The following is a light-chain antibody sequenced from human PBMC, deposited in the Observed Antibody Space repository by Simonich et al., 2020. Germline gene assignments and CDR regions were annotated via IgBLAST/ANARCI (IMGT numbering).Light chain of an antibody. CDR1: QSVLYSSNNKNY. V-gene: IGKV4-1*01. J-gene: IGKJ1*01. Sequence: DIVMTQSPDSLAVSLGERATINCKSSQSVLYSSNNKNYLAWYQQKPGQPPKLIIYWAPTRESGVPDRFSGSGSGTDFTLTISSLQAEDVAVYYCQQYYSTPRTFGQGTKVEIK. CDR3: QQYYSTPRT. CDR2: WAP.